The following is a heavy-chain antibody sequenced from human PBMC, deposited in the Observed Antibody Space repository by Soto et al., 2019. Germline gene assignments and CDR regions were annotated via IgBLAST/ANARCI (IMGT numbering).Heavy chain of an antibody. J-gene: IGHJ4*02. V-gene: IGHV3-7*01. Sequence: QLVESGGGLVQPGGSLRLSCAVSGFVFRNYWMAWARQAPGKGLEWVAVIKQDGSETHYVDSVRGRFTISRDNAKNSLSLQMHNLRVDDTAVYYCTRDWDSWGQGTLVTVSS. CDR3: TRDWDS. CDR1: GFVFRNYW. CDR2: IKQDGSET.